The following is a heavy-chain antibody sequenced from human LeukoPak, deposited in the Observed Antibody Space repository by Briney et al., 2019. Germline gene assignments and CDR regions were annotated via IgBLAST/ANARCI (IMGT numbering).Heavy chain of an antibody. Sequence: PGGSLRLSCAASGFTFSSYAMSWVRQAPGKGLEWVSAISGSGGSTYYADSVKGRFTISRDNSKNTLYLQMNSLRAEDTAVYYCAKDRIAVAGTRLLSSEFDYWGQGTLVTVSS. CDR1: GFTFSSYA. D-gene: IGHD6-19*01. CDR2: ISGSGGST. J-gene: IGHJ4*02. CDR3: AKDRIAVAGTRLLSSEFDY. V-gene: IGHV3-23*01.